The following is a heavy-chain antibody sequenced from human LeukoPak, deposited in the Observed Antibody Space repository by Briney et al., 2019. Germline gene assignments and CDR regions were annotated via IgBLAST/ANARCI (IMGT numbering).Heavy chain of an antibody. V-gene: IGHV4-38-2*02. CDR3: ARDPIAVAGTRWFDP. D-gene: IGHD6-19*01. J-gene: IGHJ5*02. CDR2: IYHDGRT. CDR1: GYSISSGYC. Sequence: SETLSLTCTVSGYSISSGYCWGWIRQPPGKGLEWIGTIYHDGRTYFNPSLKSRVTISLDTSKNQFSLKLSSVTAADTAVYYCARDPIAVAGTRWFDPWGQGTLVTVSS.